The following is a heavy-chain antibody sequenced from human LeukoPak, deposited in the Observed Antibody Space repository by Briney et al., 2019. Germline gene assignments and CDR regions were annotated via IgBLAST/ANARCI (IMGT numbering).Heavy chain of an antibody. CDR1: GFTFRSYW. V-gene: IGHV3-23*01. CDR2: LGRSGECK. J-gene: IGHJ6*02. CDR3: VKDRPCETCMPMDA. Sequence: QSGGSLRLSCAASGFTFRSYWMHWVRQAPGKGLVWVAGLGRSGECKYYADSVKGRFTISRDNSKDTVSLQMNSLRTEDSAIYFCVKDRPCETCMPMDAWGQGTTVTVSS. D-gene: IGHD2-2*01.